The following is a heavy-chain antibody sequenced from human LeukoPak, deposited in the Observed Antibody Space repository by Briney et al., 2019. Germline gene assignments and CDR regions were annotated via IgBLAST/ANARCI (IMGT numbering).Heavy chain of an antibody. CDR1: GFTFSIFT. Sequence: GGSLRLSCEASGFTFSIFTMSWVRQAPGKGLEWISTINSNGDSTYYADSVKGRFTISRDNSKNTVFLQMNSLSAEDTAVYYCAKTDSSGYYYTHFNYWGQGTLVTVSS. CDR3: AKTDSSGYYYTHFNY. V-gene: IGHV3-23*01. D-gene: IGHD3-22*01. J-gene: IGHJ4*02. CDR2: INSNGDST.